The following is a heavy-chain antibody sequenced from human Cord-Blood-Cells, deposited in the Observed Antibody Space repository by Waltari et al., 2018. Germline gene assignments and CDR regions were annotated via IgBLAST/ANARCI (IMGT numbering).Heavy chain of an antibody. V-gene: IGHV1-3*01. D-gene: IGHD3-3*01. CDR1: GSTFTSYA. CDR2: INAGNGNT. J-gene: IGHJ4*02. CDR3: ASPRITIFGVVITYFDY. Sequence: QVQLVQSGAEVKKPGASVKVSCKASGSTFTSYAMHWVRQAPGQRLEWMGWINAGNGNTKYSQKFQGRVTITRDTSASTAYMELSSLRSEDTAVYYCASPRITIFGVVITYFDYCGQGTLVTVSS.